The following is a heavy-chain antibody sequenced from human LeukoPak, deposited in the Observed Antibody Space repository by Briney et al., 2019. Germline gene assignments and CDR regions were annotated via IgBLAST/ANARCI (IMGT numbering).Heavy chain of an antibody. CDR2: ISRNGGST. CDR3: ARDRYGDFDY. J-gene: IGHJ4*02. Sequence: PGGSLRLSCAASGFTFSSYAMSWVRQAPGKGLEWVSTISRNGGSTYYADSVKGRFTISRDNSKNTLYLQMNSLRAEDTAVYYCARDRYGDFDYWGQGTLVTVSS. V-gene: IGHV3-23*01. D-gene: IGHD4-17*01. CDR1: GFTFSSYA.